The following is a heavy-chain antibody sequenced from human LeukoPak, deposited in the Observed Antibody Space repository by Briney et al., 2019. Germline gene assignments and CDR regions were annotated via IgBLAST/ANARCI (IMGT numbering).Heavy chain of an antibody. CDR3: ARDRRYYDSSGYIRGFDY. CDR2: IYHSGST. CDR1: GGSISSSNW. Sequence: PSGTLSLTCAVSGGSISSSNWWSWVRQPPGKGLEWIGEIYHSGSTNYNPSLKSRVTISVDKSKNQFSLKLSSVTAADTAVYYCARDRRYYDSSGYIRGFDYWGQGTLVTVSS. V-gene: IGHV4-4*02. J-gene: IGHJ4*02. D-gene: IGHD3-22*01.